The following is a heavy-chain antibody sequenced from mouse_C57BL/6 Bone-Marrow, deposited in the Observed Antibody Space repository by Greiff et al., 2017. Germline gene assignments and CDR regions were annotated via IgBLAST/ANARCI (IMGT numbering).Heavy chain of an antibody. J-gene: IGHJ1*03. CDR2: IHPSDSDT. V-gene: IGHV1-74*01. CDR3: AIRYYGSSYERYFDV. Sequence: QVQLKQPGAELVKPGASVKVSCKASGYTFTSYWMHWVKQRPGQGLEWIGRIHPSDSDTNYNQKFKGKATLTVDKSSSTAYMQLSSLTSEDSAVYYCAIRYYGSSYERYFDVWGTGTTVTVSS. CDR1: GYTFTSYW. D-gene: IGHD1-1*01.